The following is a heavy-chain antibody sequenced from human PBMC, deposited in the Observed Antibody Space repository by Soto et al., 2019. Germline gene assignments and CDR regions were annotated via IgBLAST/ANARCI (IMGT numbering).Heavy chain of an antibody. CDR3: ARGEGDYSGMDV. CDR1: GGTFSSYA. Sequence: QVQLVQSGAEVKKPGSSVKVSCKASGGTFSSYAISWVRQAPGQGLEWMGGIIPIFGTANYAKKFQGRVTITPDESTSTGYMELSSLRSEDTAVYYGARGEGDYSGMDVWGQGTTVTVSS. J-gene: IGHJ6*02. V-gene: IGHV1-69*05. CDR2: IIPIFGTA.